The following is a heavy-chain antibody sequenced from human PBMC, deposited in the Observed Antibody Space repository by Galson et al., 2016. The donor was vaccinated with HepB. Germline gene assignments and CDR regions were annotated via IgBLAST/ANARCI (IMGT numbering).Heavy chain of an antibody. Sequence: LSLTCTVSGGSISGYYWSWIRQPPGKGLEWIGNMFYSGTTNYNPSLKSRVTISVDTSKSQFSLKLSSVTAADTAIYYCARHGYYSYAAFDIWGQGTMVTVSS. J-gene: IGHJ3*02. V-gene: IGHV4-59*08. CDR1: GGSISGYY. CDR3: ARHGYYSYAAFDI. D-gene: IGHD3-22*01. CDR2: MFYSGTT.